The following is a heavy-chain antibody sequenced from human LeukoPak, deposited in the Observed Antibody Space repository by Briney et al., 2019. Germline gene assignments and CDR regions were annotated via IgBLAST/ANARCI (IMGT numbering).Heavy chain of an antibody. D-gene: IGHD4-17*01. V-gene: IGHV3-15*01. J-gene: IGHJ4*02. CDR3: TTDPWHGDFNY. CDR1: GFTFSNAW. CDR2: IKSKTHGETT. Sequence: GGSLRLSCAASGFTFSNAWMSWVRQAPGKGLEWVGRIKSKTHGETTDYAAPVKGRFTISRDDSENTLYLQMNSLKTEDTAVYYCTTDPWHGDFNYWGQGTLVTVSS.